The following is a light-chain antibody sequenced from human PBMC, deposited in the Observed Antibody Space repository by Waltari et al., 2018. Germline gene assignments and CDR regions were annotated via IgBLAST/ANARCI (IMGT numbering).Light chain of an antibody. J-gene: IGLJ3*02. V-gene: IGLV2-14*03. CDR1: SSDMGSSYF. CDR2: DVN. Sequence: QSALTQPASVSGSPGQSITLPSTWTSSDMGSSYFVSWYQQHPGKAPKLIIFDVNKRPSGISDRFSGSKSGNTASLTISRLQTGDEADYFCSAYTYSSPFAWAFGGGTKVTVL. CDR3: SAYTYSSPFAWA.